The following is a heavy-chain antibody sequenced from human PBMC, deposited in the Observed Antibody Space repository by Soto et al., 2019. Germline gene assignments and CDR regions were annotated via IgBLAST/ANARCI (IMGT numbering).Heavy chain of an antibody. J-gene: IGHJ4*02. V-gene: IGHV1-2*02. CDR2: ISPKSGAT. CDR1: GYTFTGYY. CDR3: GRGRGGELGVFY. D-gene: IGHD1-7*01. Sequence: QVQLVQSGAEVKESGASVKVSCKASGYTFTGYYIHWVRQAPGQGLEWVGEISPKSGATRYAQKFQGSVPMTKDTSITPVYMELSNLSPDDTAVYYCGRGRGGELGVFYWGQGTLVTVHS.